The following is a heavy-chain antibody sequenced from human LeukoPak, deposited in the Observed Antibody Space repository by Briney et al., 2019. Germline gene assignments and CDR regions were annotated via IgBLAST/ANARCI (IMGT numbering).Heavy chain of an antibody. CDR3: ARDKKVERWLQLGGNWFDP. CDR2: INTNTGNP. D-gene: IGHD5-24*01. CDR1: GYTFTSYA. Sequence: ASVKVSCKASGYTFTSYAMNWVRQAPGQGLEWMGWINTNTGNPTYAQGFTGRFVFSLDTSDSTAYLQISSLKAEDTAVYYCARDKKVERWLQLGGNWFDPWGQGTLVTVSS. V-gene: IGHV7-4-1*02. J-gene: IGHJ5*02.